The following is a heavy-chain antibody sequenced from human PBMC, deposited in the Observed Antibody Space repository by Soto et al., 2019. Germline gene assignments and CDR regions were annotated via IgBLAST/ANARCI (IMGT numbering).Heavy chain of an antibody. D-gene: IGHD2-21*02. CDR3: IQSRCGGDCLQSYASHYYYGMDV. CDR1: GFSLSTSGVG. J-gene: IGHJ6*02. CDR2: IYWDDDK. Sequence: QITLKESGPTLVKPTQTLTLTCTFSGFSLSTSGVGVGWIRQPPGKALEWLALIYWDDDKRYSPSLRSRLTTSKDTSKYQVVLTMPNMDPVDTATYYCIQSRCGGDCLQSYASHYYYGMDVWGQGTTVTVSS. V-gene: IGHV2-5*02.